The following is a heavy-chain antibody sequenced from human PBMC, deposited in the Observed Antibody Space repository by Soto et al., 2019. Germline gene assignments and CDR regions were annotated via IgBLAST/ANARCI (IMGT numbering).Heavy chain of an antibody. D-gene: IGHD3-16*02. Sequence: EVHLVESGGHLVQPGGFLRLSCAGSGFTFSGYWMSWVRQAPGKGLEWVANIKEDGSEKYYVDSVEGRFTISRDNAKNSLYLQMTSLSAEDTGVYYCAKHDYVWGSYRTFGYWGQGTLVTVSS. J-gene: IGHJ4*02. CDR1: GFTFSGYW. CDR3: AKHDYVWGSYRTFGY. V-gene: IGHV3-7*01. CDR2: IKEDGSEK.